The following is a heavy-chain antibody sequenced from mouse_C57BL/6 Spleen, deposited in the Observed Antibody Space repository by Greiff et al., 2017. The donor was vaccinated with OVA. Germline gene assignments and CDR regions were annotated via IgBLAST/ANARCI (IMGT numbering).Heavy chain of an antibody. CDR2: ISDGGSYT. Sequence: EVQLVESGGGLVKPGGSLKLSCAASGFTFSSYAMSWVRQTPEKRLEWVATISDGGSYTYYPDNVKGRFTISRDNAKNNLYLQMSHLKSEDTAMYYCARAIYYDYDVYAMDYWGQGTSVTVSS. CDR1: GFTFSSYA. J-gene: IGHJ4*01. CDR3: ARAIYYDYDVYAMDY. D-gene: IGHD2-4*01. V-gene: IGHV5-4*01.